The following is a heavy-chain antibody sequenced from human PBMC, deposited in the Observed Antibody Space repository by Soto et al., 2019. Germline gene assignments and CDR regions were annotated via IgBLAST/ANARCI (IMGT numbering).Heavy chain of an antibody. V-gene: IGHV4-59*08. Sequence: QVQLQESGPGLVKPSETLSLTCTVSGGSIRSYYWSWIRQPPGKGLEWIGSIYYSGSTNYKPSLTGRVTISVDTSKNQFSLKLNSVTAADTAVYYCARQGGWFDPWGQGTLVTVSS. J-gene: IGHJ5*02. CDR2: IYYSGST. CDR1: GGSIRSYY. D-gene: IGHD1-26*01. CDR3: ARQGGWFDP.